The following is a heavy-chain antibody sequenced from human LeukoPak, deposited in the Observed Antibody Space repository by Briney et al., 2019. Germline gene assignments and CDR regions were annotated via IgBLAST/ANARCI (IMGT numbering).Heavy chain of an antibody. V-gene: IGHV4-59*02. CDR3: ARGVDI. CDR2: ISDIGST. J-gene: IGHJ3*02. Sequence: SETLALTCTVSGVSVSSHYWNWIRQPPGKGPEWIGYISDIGSTNYNPSLKSRVAISVDTSKNQFSLRLSSVTAADTAVYYCARGVDIWGQGTMVTVSS. CDR1: GVSVSSHY.